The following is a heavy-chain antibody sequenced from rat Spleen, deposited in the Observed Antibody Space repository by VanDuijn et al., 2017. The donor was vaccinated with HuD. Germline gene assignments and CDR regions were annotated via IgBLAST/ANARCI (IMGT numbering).Heavy chain of an antibody. V-gene: IGHV5-7*01. CDR1: GFTFSDYN. D-gene: IGHD1-2*01. CDR2: ISYDGSNT. CDR3: ARHTSSPFDY. J-gene: IGHJ4*01. Sequence: EVQLVESGGGLVQPGRSLKLSCAASGFTFSDYNMAWVRQAPKKGLEWVATISYDGSNTYYRDSVKGRFTISRGNAKSTLYLQMDSLRSEDTATYYCARHTSSPFDYWGQGASVTVSS.